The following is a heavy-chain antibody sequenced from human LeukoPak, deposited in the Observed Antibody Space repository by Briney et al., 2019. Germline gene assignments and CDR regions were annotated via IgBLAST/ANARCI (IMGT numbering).Heavy chain of an antibody. CDR2: IKQDGSQK. Sequence: GGSLRLSCAASGFTFSSYWMSWVRQAPGKGLEWVAHIKQDGSQKYYVGSVKGRFTISRDNAKNTVYLQMNSLRAEDTAVYYCARGIAVAGKSHSYFYYGVDVWGQGTTVTVSS. V-gene: IGHV3-7*01. CDR1: GFTFSSYW. CDR3: ARGIAVAGKSHSYFYYGVDV. D-gene: IGHD6-19*01. J-gene: IGHJ6*02.